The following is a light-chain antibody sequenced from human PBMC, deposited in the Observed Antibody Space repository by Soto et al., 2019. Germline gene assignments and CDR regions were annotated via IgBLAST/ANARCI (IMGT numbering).Light chain of an antibody. J-gene: IGKJ1*01. CDR3: QQYGSSPRT. CDR2: GAS. Sequence: EIVLTQSPGTLSLSPGDRATLSCRASQSVSSSSFAWYQQKPGQAPRLLIYGASIRATSIPDRFSGSGSGTYFTLIISRLEPEDFAVYYCQQYGSSPRTFGQGTKVEIK. V-gene: IGKV3-20*01. CDR1: QSVSSSS.